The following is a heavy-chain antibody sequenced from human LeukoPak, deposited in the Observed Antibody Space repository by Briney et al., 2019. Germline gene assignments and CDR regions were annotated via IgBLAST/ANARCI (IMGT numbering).Heavy chain of an antibody. CDR1: GGSISSGGYY. Sequence: PSETLSLTCTVSGGSISSGGYYWSWIRQPPGKGLEWIGHIYQSGSTYYNPSLNSRVTISVDTSKNQFSLKLSSVTAADTAVYYCARYSSSWHSSKENYFDYWGQGTLVTVSS. J-gene: IGHJ4*02. CDR3: ARYSSSWHSSKENYFDY. D-gene: IGHD6-13*01. V-gene: IGHV4-30-2*02. CDR2: IYQSGST.